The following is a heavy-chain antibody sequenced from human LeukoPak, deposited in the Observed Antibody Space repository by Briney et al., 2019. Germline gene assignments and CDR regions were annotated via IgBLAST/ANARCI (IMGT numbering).Heavy chain of an antibody. Sequence: ASVKVSCKASEYAFTSYAIHWVRQAPGQRLEWMGWINAGNGDTKYSEEFQGRVTITRDTSASTVYMELSSLRSEDMAVYYCARDRAPKTVTSEVDAFDIWGQGTMVTVSS. CDR2: INAGNGDT. CDR3: ARDRAPKTVTSEVDAFDI. J-gene: IGHJ3*02. V-gene: IGHV1-3*03. D-gene: IGHD4-17*01. CDR1: EYAFTSYA.